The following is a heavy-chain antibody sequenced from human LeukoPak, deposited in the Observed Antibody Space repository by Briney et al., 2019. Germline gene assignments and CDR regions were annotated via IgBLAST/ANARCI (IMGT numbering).Heavy chain of an antibody. D-gene: IGHD1-26*01. CDR3: AKDTRAGG. CDR1: GFTFSSYA. Sequence: GGSLRLSCAASGFTFSSYAMNWIRQAPGGGLEWVSGISAGGDKAHYADSVKGRFTISRDNSKNTLFLQMNSLRAEDTAVYYCAKDTRAGGWGQGALVTVSS. V-gene: IGHV3-23*01. J-gene: IGHJ4*02. CDR2: ISAGGDKA.